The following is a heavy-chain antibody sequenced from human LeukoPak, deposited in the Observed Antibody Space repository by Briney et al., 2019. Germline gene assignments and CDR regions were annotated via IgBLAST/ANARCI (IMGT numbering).Heavy chain of an antibody. D-gene: IGHD3-3*01. Sequence: QTGGSLRLSCAASGFTFSSYDMHWVRQATGEGLEWVSAIGTAGDTYYPGSVKGRFTISRENAKNSLYLQMNSLRAGDTAVYYCARGLRAYYDFWSGYPGYYYYGMDVWGQGTTVTVSS. V-gene: IGHV3-13*01. CDR2: IGTAGDT. CDR1: GFTFSSYD. CDR3: ARGLRAYYDFWSGYPGYYYYGMDV. J-gene: IGHJ6*02.